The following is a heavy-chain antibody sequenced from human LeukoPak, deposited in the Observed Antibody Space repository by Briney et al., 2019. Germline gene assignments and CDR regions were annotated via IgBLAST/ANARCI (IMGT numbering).Heavy chain of an antibody. Sequence: ASVKVSCKASGYTFTSYDINWVRQATGQGLEWMGWMNPNSGNTGYAQKFQGRVTITRSTSISTAYMELSSLRSEDTAVYYCARGGYHRFDAFDIWGQGTMVTVSS. CDR1: GYTFTSYD. V-gene: IGHV1-8*03. CDR3: ARGGYHRFDAFDI. D-gene: IGHD5-18*01. CDR2: MNPNSGNT. J-gene: IGHJ3*02.